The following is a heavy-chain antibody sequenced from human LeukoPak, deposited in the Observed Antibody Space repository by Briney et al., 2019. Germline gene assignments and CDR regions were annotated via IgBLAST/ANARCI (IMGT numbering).Heavy chain of an antibody. D-gene: IGHD6-19*01. J-gene: IGHJ4*02. CDR2: ISAYNGNT. Sequence: ASVKVSCKASSYTLTSYGISWVRQAPGQGLEWMGWISAYNGNTNYVQKLQGRVTMTTDTSTSTAYMELMRLRSDDTAVYYCAREGAFHSGWYNYWGQGTLVTVSS. CDR1: SYTLTSYG. CDR3: AREGAFHSGWYNY. V-gene: IGHV1-18*04.